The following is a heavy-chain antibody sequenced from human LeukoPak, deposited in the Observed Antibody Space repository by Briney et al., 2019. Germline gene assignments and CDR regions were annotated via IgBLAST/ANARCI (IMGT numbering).Heavy chain of an antibody. CDR3: AHRPRREYSGSYFPEYYFDY. CDR1: GFSLSTSGVG. Sequence: SGPTLVNPTQTLTLTCTFSGFSLSTSGVGVGWIRQPPGKALEWLALIYWNDDKRYSPSLKSRLTITKDTSKNQVVLTMTNMDPVDTATYYCAHRPRREYSGSYFPEYYFDYWGQGTLVTVSS. V-gene: IGHV2-5*01. D-gene: IGHD1-26*01. CDR2: IYWNDDK. J-gene: IGHJ4*02.